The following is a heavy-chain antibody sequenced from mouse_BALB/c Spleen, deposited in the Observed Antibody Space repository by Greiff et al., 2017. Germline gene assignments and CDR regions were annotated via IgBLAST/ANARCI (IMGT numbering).Heavy chain of an antibody. CDR2: IYPGNVNT. Sequence: VQLQQSGPELVKPGASVRISCKASGYTFTSYYIHWVKQRPGQGLEWIGWIYPGNVNTKYNEKFKGKATLTADKSSSTAYMQLSSLTSEDSAVYFCARSGAMITTFAYWGQGTLVTVSA. D-gene: IGHD2-4*01. CDR3: ARSGAMITTFAY. V-gene: IGHV1S56*01. CDR1: GYTFTSYY. J-gene: IGHJ3*01.